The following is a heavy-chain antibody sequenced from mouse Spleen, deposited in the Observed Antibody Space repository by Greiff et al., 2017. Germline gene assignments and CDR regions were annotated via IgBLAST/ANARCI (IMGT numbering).Heavy chain of an antibody. CDR3: ASAPSYDGSTWFAY. CDR2: IWAGGST. Sequence: VKLVESGPGLVAPSQSLSITCTLSGFSLTSYGVHWVRQPPGKGLEWLGVIWAGGSTNYNSALKSRLSISKDNSKSQVFLKMNSLQTDDTAMYYCASAPSYDGSTWFAYWGQGTLVTVSA. J-gene: IGHJ3*01. D-gene: IGHD1-1*02. CDR1: GFSLTSYG. V-gene: IGHV2-9*02.